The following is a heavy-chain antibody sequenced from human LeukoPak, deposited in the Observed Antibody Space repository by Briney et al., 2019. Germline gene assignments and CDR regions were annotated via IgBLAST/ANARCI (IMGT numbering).Heavy chain of an antibody. CDR1: GYTFTYYY. CDR2: INPNSGGT. J-gene: IGHJ1*01. V-gene: IGHV1-2*02. D-gene: IGHD3-22*01. Sequence: GASVTVSFRASGYTFTYYYIHWVRQAPGQGLEWMGWINPNSGGTHYAQKFLGRVTMTRDTSISTVYMELSRLRSGDTAVYYCARATPFYYGGIDDYYLEYSHHWGQGTLVTVSS. CDR3: ARATPFYYGGIDDYYLEYSHH.